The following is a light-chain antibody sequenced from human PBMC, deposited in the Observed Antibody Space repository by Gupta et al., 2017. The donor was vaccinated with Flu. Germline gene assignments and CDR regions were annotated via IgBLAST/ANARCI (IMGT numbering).Light chain of an antibody. V-gene: IGKV3-11*01. Sequence: EIVFTPSPATLALSPGDRATLSCRASQSVSNFLAWYQQKPGQAPRLLSYDVSKRATGTPARFSGSGSGTDFILTISSLEPEDFAFYYCQQRSDWRTFGGGTKVEIK. CDR3: QQRSDWRT. J-gene: IGKJ4*01. CDR2: DVS. CDR1: QSVSNF.